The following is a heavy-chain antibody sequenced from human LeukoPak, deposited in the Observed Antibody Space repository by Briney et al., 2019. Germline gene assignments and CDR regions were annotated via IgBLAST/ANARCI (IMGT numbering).Heavy chain of an antibody. CDR1: GYIFTGYY. V-gene: IGHV1-2*02. CDR2: INPNSGDT. J-gene: IGHJ4*02. CDR3: ARVRYRLAETYIDY. D-gene: IGHD3-16*01. Sequence: ASVKVSCKASGYIFTGYYMHWVRQAPGQGLEWMGWINPNSGDTNYAQKFQGRVTMTRDTSMSTAYMELSRLRSDDTAVYYCARVRYRLAETYIDYWGQGTLVTVSS.